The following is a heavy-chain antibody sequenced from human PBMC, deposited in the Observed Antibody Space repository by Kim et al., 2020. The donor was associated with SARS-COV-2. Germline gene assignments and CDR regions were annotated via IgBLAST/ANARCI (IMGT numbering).Heavy chain of an antibody. CDR3: ARDTEPEEYCSGGSCYGRAFDI. CDR2: IYYSGST. V-gene: IGHV4-31*03. CDR1: GGSISSGGYY. D-gene: IGHD2-15*01. J-gene: IGHJ3*02. Sequence: SETLSLTCTVSGGSISSGGYYWSWIRQHPGKGLEWIGYIYYSGSTYYNPSLKSRVTISVDTSKNQFSLKLSSVTAADTAVYYCARDTEPEEYCSGGSCYGRAFDIWGQGTMVTVSS.